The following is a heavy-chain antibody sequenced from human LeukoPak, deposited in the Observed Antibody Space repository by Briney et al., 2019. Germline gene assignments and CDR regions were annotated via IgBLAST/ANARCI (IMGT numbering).Heavy chain of an antibody. D-gene: IGHD5-12*01. V-gene: IGHV1-2*02. CDR1: GYTFTGYY. CDR3: AKNPYEYYFDY. J-gene: IGHJ4*02. Sequence: ASVKVSCKASGYTFTGYYMHWVRQPPGQGLEWMGWINPNSGDTNYAQKFQGRVTMTRDTSINTAYMELSRLRTDDTAVYYCAKNPYEYYFDYWGQGTLVTVSS. CDR2: INPNSGDT.